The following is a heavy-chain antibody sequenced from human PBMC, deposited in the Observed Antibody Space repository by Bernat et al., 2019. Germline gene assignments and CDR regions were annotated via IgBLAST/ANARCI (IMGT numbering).Heavy chain of an antibody. J-gene: IGHJ4*02. CDR1: GGSFSGYY. CDR3: ARGSWAGNYPTAWRY. V-gene: IGHV4-34*01. CDR2: INHSGST. D-gene: IGHD1-7*01. Sequence: QVQLQQWGAGLLKPSETLSLTCAVYGGSFSGYYWNWIRQPPGKGLEWIGEINHSGSTNYNPSLKSRVTISVDTSKNQFSLKLSSVTAADTAVYYCARGSWAGNYPTAWRYWSQGTLVTVSS.